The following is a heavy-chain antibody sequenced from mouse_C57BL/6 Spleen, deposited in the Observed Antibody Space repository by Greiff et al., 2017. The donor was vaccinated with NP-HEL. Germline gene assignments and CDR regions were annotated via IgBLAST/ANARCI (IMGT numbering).Heavy chain of an antibody. CDR2: YRYDGSN. D-gene: IGHD2-3*01. CDR1: GYSLTRCFF. J-gene: IGHJ4*01. CDR3: GGYFYAMDY. V-gene: IGHV3-6*01. Sequence: DVKLQESGPGLVKPFPSLSLTCPASGYSLTRCFFWNLLPQLPRNQLEWMGYYRYDGSNNYNPSLQNRLSITRDTSKNQFFLKLNSVTTEDTATYYCGGYFYAMDYWGQGTSVTVSS.